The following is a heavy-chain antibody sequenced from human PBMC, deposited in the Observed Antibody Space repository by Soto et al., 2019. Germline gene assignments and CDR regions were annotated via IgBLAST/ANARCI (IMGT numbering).Heavy chain of an antibody. D-gene: IGHD3-10*01. CDR1: GFSFGSSW. Sequence: GGSLRLSCAASGFSFGSSWMTWVRQAPGKGLEWVANIKKDGSKINYLDSVRGRFTVSRDNAKNSLYLEMNSLRAEDTALYYCAIDLFPGRCSLHLDLFAIWAQGTLVTGS. V-gene: IGHV3-7*05. CDR2: IKKDGSKI. CDR3: AIDLFPGRCSLHLDLFAI. J-gene: IGHJ3*02.